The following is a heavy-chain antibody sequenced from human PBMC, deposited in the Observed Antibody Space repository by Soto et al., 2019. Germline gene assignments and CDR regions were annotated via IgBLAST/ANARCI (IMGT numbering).Heavy chain of an antibody. CDR2: ISSSSSYI. V-gene: IGHV3-21*01. J-gene: IGHJ4*02. Sequence: PGGSLRLSCAASGFTFSSYSMNWVRQAPGKGLEWVSSISSSSSYIYYADSVKGRFTISRDNAKNSLYLQMNSLRAEDTAVYYCARGLGRYYDSSGYRYFDYWGQGTLVTVSS. D-gene: IGHD3-22*01. CDR3: ARGLGRYYDSSGYRYFDY. CDR1: GFTFSSYS.